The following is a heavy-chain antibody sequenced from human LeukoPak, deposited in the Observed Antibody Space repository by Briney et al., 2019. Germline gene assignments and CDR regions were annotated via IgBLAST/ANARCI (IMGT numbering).Heavy chain of an antibody. CDR2: INPNSGGT. CDR3: ARGSIVGATFDYFDY. CDR1: GYSFTDYD. Sequence: VASVKVSCKASGYSFTDYDINWVRQAPGQGLEWMGWINPNSGGTNYAQKFQGRVTMTRDTSISTAYMDLSRLRSDDTAVYYCARGSIVGATFDYFDYWGQGTLVTVSS. D-gene: IGHD1-26*01. J-gene: IGHJ4*02. V-gene: IGHV1-2*02.